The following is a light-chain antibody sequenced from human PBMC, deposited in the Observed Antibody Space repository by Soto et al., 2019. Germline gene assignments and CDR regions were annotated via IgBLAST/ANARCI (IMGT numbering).Light chain of an antibody. J-gene: IGKJ1*01. Sequence: EIVLTQSPGTPSLSPGERATLSCRASQSVTSNYLAWYQQKPGQAPSLLIYGASARAAGIPDRFSGSGTGTDFALTISGLEHEDFPVYFCQHYASSPWTFGQGTKVDIK. CDR2: GAS. CDR3: QHYASSPWT. CDR1: QSVTSNY. V-gene: IGKV3-20*01.